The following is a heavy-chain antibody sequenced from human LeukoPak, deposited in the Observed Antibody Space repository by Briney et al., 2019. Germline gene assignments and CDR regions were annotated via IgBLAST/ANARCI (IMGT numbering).Heavy chain of an antibody. J-gene: IGHJ5*02. Sequence: ASVKISCKASGYTFTGYYMHWVRQAPGQGLEWMGWINPNSGGTNYAQKFQGRVTMTRDTSISTAYMELSRLRSDDTAVYYCATSLRGVILPLNWFDPWGQGTLVTVSS. D-gene: IGHD3-10*01. CDR1: GYTFTGYY. V-gene: IGHV1-2*02. CDR3: ATSLRGVILPLNWFDP. CDR2: INPNSGGT.